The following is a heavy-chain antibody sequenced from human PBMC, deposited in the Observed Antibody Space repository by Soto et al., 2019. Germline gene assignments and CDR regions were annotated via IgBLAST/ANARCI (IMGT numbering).Heavy chain of an antibody. J-gene: IGHJ4*02. V-gene: IGHV3-66*01. CDR3: ARGFDYGDYFDY. CDR1: GFTVSTNY. D-gene: IGHD4-17*01. CDR2: IYSVGST. Sequence: PGGSLILSCAVSGFTVSTNYMSWVRQAPGKGLEWVSVIYSVGSTFYADSVKGRFTISRDNSKNTLYLQMNSLRAEDKGVYYCARGFDYGDYFDYWGQGTLVTVSS.